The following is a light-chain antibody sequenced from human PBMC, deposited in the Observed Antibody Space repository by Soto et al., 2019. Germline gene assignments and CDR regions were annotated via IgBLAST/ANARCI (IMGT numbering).Light chain of an antibody. CDR1: TSNIGTYT. J-gene: IGLJ2*01. CDR3: AAWDDSLNGVV. CDR2: GDN. Sequence: QSALTQSPSVSGTPGQGVTISCSGGTSNIGTYTVNWYQQLPGTAPKVLIYGDNQRPSGVADRFSGSKSGTSASLAISGLQSEDEADYYCAAWDDSLNGVVFSGGTQLTVL. V-gene: IGLV1-44*01.